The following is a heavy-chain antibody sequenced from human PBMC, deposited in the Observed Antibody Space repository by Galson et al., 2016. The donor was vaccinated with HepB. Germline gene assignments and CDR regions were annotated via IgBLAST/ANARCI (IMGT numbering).Heavy chain of an antibody. J-gene: IGHJ4*02. CDR2: ISRSGDRT. CDR3: AKWGPHHDTGGYYYPRG. D-gene: IGHD3-22*01. V-gene: IGHV3-23*01. CDR1: GFTFNLYS. Sequence: SLRLSCAASGFTFNLYSMTWIRQAPGKGLEWVSAISRSGDRTKYADSVEGRFSISRDNSKDTTYLHMTGLRVEDTAVYFCAKWGPHHDTGGYYYPRGWGQGTLVTVSS.